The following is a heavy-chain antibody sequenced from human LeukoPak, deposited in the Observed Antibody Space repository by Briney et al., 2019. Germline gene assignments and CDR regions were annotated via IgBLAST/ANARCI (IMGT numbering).Heavy chain of an antibody. CDR2: IIPIFGTA. CDR1: GGTFSSYA. V-gene: IGHV1-69*13. Sequence: SVKVSCKASGGTFSSYAISWVRQAPGQGLEWMGGIIPIFGTANYAQKFQRRVTITADESTSTAYMELSSLRSEDTAVYYCASLHYYDSSGYYYHWGQGTLVTVSS. J-gene: IGHJ5*02. CDR3: ASLHYYDSSGYYYH. D-gene: IGHD3-22*01.